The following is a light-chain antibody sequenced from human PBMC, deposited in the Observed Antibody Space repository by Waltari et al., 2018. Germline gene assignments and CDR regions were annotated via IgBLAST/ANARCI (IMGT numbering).Light chain of an antibody. CDR2: TDI. CDR3: ATWDDSLSAWV. J-gene: IGLJ3*02. Sequence: QSVVTQPPSASGTPVQGVTIPCSGSSSKSGSNSVSWYQEVPGTASKLLIYTDIQRPGWVPERFSGSKSGTSASLAISGLQSDDEADYYCATWDDSLSAWVFGGGTKLTVL. CDR1: SSKSGSNS. V-gene: IGLV1-44*01.